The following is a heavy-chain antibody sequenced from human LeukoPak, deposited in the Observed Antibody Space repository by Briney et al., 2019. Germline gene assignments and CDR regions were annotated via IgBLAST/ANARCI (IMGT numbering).Heavy chain of an antibody. Sequence: SETLSLTCTVSGGSISSSSYYWGWVRQPPGKGLEWIGVISYSGNTYYNPSLKSRVTISVDTSKNQFSLKLSSVTAADTAVYYCAREVTTVANFDLWGRGTLVTVSS. CDR2: ISYSGNT. V-gene: IGHV4-39*07. D-gene: IGHD4-23*01. CDR3: AREVTTVANFDL. CDR1: GGSISSSSYY. J-gene: IGHJ2*01.